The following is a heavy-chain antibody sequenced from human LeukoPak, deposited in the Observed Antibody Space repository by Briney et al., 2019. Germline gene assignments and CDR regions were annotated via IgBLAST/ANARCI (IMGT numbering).Heavy chain of an antibody. CDR2: SDPEDGET. J-gene: IGHJ4*02. Sequence: ASVKVSCKVSGYTLIELSMHWVRQAPGKGLEWMGGSDPEDGETIYAQKFQGRVTMTEDTSTETAYMELSSLRSEDTAVYYCATDRAGATVGAFDYWGQGTLVTVSS. V-gene: IGHV1-24*01. CDR1: GYTLIELS. CDR3: ATDRAGATVGAFDY. D-gene: IGHD1-26*01.